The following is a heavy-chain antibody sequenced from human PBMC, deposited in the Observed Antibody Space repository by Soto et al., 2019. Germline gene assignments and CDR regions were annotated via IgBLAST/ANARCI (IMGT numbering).Heavy chain of an antibody. J-gene: IGHJ4*02. CDR2: IYYSGST. Sequence: SETLSLTCTVSGGSISSYYWSWIRQPPGKGLEWIGYIYYSGSTNYNPSLKSRVTISVDTSKNQFSLKLSSLTAADTAVYYCASSLRYFDWYPPLDYWGQGTLVTVSS. D-gene: IGHD3-9*01. CDR3: ASSLRYFDWYPPLDY. CDR1: GGSISSYY. V-gene: IGHV4-59*08.